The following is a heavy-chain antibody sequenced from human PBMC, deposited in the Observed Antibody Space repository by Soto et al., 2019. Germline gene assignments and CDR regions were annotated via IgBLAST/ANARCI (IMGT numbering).Heavy chain of an antibody. D-gene: IGHD3-22*01. Sequence: PGESLKISCKGSGYSFTSYWIGWVRQMPGKGLEWMGIIYPGDSDTRYSPSFQGQVTISADKSISTAYLQWSSLKASDTAMYYCARLERSGYYYDSSGYYGDYWGQGTRVTVS. V-gene: IGHV5-51*01. J-gene: IGHJ4*02. CDR1: GYSFTSYW. CDR2: IYPGDSDT. CDR3: ARLERSGYYYDSSGYYGDY.